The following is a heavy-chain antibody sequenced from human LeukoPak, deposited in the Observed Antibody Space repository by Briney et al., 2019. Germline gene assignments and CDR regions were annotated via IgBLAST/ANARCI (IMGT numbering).Heavy chain of an antibody. CDR3: ASGAGIAAPGTYDAFDI. Sequence: GESLKISCKGSGYSFTTYWIGWVRQMAGKGLESMGIIYPGDSDTKYSPSFQAQVTISADRSISTAYLQWSSLKASDTAMYSCASGAGIAAPGTYDAFDIWGQGTMVTVSS. CDR2: IYPGDSDT. D-gene: IGHD6-13*01. CDR1: GYSFTTYW. J-gene: IGHJ3*02. V-gene: IGHV5-51*01.